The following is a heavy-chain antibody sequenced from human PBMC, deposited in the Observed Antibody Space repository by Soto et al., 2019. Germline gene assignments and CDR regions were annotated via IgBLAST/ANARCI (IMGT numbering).Heavy chain of an antibody. V-gene: IGHV3-74*01. CDR2: INSDGSMT. D-gene: IGHD4-4*01. CDR3: VRGKVQYNTLTYSYYDQ. Sequence: EVQLVESGGGLVQPGGSLRLSCAASGFTCSRYWMHWVRQAPGEGLMWVSRINSDGSMTSYADSVKGRFTISRDNAKNTVYLHMNSLRAEDTARYYCVRGKVQYNTLTYSYYDQWGQGTLVTVSS. J-gene: IGHJ5*02. CDR1: GFTCSRYW.